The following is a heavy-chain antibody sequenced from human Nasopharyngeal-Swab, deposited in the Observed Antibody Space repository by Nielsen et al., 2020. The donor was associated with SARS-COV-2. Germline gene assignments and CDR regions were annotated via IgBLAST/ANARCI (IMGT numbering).Heavy chain of an antibody. D-gene: IGHD5-18*01. CDR3: TGEGYSYGRDY. Sequence: GGSLRLSCAASGFTFSNAWMSWVRQAPGKGLEWVGRIKSKTDGGTTDYAAPVKGRFTISRDDSKNTLYLQMNSLKTEDTVVYYCTGEGYSYGRDYWGQGTLVTVSS. V-gene: IGHV3-15*01. CDR1: GFTFSNAW. CDR2: IKSKTDGGTT. J-gene: IGHJ4*02.